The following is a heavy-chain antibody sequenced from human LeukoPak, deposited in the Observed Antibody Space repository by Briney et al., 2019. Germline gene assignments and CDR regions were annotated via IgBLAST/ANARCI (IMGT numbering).Heavy chain of an antibody. Sequence: SETLSLTCTVSGDSISSSSYYWGWIRQPPGKGLEWIGSMYYSVNTYYNPSLKSRVTVSVDTSKNQFSLKLSSVTAADTAVYYCARAVPVYRGWFDPWGQGTLVTVSS. CDR1: GDSISSSSYY. D-gene: IGHD3-10*01. J-gene: IGHJ5*02. CDR2: MYYSVNT. V-gene: IGHV4-39*01. CDR3: ARAVPVYRGWFDP.